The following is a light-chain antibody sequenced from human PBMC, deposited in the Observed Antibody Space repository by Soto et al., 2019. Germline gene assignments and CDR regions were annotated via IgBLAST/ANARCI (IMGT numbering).Light chain of an antibody. CDR3: QQSYSTSIT. Sequence: DIQMTQSPSNLSGSVGDRVTITCRASQTISSWLAWYKQKPGKATKLLIYKASTLKSRVPSRFSGIGSGTDFTLTISSLQPEEFATYYCQQSYSTSITFGQGTKVDNK. CDR1: QTISSW. J-gene: IGKJ1*01. V-gene: IGKV1-5*03. CDR2: KAS.